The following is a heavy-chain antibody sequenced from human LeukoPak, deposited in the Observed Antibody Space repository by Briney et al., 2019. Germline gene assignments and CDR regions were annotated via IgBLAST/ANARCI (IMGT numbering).Heavy chain of an antibody. CDR1: GFTFSSYS. J-gene: IGHJ6*02. CDR2: ISSSSYI. CDR3: AREGGVRGMDV. V-gene: IGHV3-21*01. D-gene: IGHD3-10*01. Sequence: GGSLRLSCAAPGFTFSSYSMNWVRQAPGKRLEWVSSISSSSYIYYADSVKGRFTISRDIAKNSLYLQMNSLRAEDTAVYYCAREGGVRGMDVWGQGTTVTVSS.